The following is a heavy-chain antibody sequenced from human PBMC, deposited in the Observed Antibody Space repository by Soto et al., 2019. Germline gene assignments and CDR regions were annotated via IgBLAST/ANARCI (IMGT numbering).Heavy chain of an antibody. CDR2: IKQDGSEK. CDR3: ARASGFFFGVVNY. J-gene: IGHJ4*02. Sequence: GGSLRLSCAASGFTFSSYWMSWVRQAPGKGLEWVANIKQDGSEKYYVDSVKGRFTISRDNAKNSLYLQMNSLRAEDTAVYYCARASGFFFGVVNYWGQGTLVTVSS. V-gene: IGHV3-7*01. CDR1: GFTFSSYW. D-gene: IGHD3-3*01.